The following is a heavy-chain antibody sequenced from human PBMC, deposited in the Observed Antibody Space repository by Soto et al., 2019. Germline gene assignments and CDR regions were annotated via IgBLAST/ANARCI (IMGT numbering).Heavy chain of an antibody. CDR1: GFTFSSYA. CDR3: ARARLEGAATAYYYYGMDV. D-gene: IGHD2-15*01. Sequence: GSLRLSCAASGFTFSSYAMHWVRQAPGKGLEWVAVISYDGSNKYYADSVKGRFTISRDNSKNTLYLQMNSLRAEDTAVYYCARARLEGAATAYYYYGMDVWGQGTTVTVSS. CDR2: ISYDGSNK. J-gene: IGHJ6*02. V-gene: IGHV3-30-3*01.